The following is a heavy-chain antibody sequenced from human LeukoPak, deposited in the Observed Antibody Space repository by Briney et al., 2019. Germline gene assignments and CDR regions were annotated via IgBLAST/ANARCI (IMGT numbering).Heavy chain of an antibody. CDR3: ARSPGEVVVVLDYYYMDV. J-gene: IGHJ6*03. D-gene: IGHD2-2*01. Sequence: SETLSLTCTVSGGSISSSSYYWGWIRQPPGKGLEWIGSIYYSGSTYYNPSLKSRVTISVDTSKNQFSLKLSSVTAADTAVYYCARSPGEVVVVLDYYYMDVWGKGITVTVSS. V-gene: IGHV4-39*07. CDR2: IYYSGST. CDR1: GGSISSSSYY.